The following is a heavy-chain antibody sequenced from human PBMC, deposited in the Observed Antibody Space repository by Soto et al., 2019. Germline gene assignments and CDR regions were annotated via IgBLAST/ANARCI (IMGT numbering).Heavy chain of an antibody. V-gene: IGHV1-18*01. CDR2: ISSYNGDT. Sequence: ASVKVSCKASGYTFTRSGISWVRQAPVQGPEWMGWISSYNGDTNYAQTFQGRVTMTTDTSASTVYMELSSLRSEDTALYYCARDVHGDYLLAYCGQGTLVTGSS. J-gene: IGHJ1*01. CDR3: ARDVHGDYLLAY. D-gene: IGHD4-17*01. CDR1: GYTFTRSG.